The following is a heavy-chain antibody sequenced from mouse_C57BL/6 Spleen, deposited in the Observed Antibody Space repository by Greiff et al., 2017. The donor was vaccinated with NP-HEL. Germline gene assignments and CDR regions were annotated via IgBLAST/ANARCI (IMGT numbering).Heavy chain of an antibody. V-gene: IGHV14-2*01. CDR2: IDPEDGET. D-gene: IGHD2-4*01. Sequence: EVQLVESGAELVKPGASVKLSCTASGFNITDYYMHWVKQRTEQGLEWIGRIDPEDGETKYAPKFQGKATITADTSSNTAYLQLSSLTSEDTAVYYCAMITTFAYWGQGTLVTVSA. CDR1: GFNITDYY. CDR3: AMITTFAY. J-gene: IGHJ3*01.